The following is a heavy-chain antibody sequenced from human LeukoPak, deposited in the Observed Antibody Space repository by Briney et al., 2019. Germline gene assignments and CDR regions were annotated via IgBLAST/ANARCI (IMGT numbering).Heavy chain of an antibody. CDR2: IYYSGST. CDR3: ARDPREADFDY. J-gene: IGHJ4*02. D-gene: IGHD1-26*01. CDR1: GGSISSYY. V-gene: IGHV4-59*01. Sequence: ASETLSLTCTVSGGSISSYYWSRIRQPPGKGLEWIGYIYYSGSTNYNPSLKSRVTISVDTSKNQFSLKLSSVTAADTAVYYCARDPREADFDYWGQGTLVTVSS.